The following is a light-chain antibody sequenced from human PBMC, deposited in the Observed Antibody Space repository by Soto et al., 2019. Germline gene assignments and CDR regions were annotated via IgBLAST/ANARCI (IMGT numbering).Light chain of an antibody. Sequence: QSALTQPASVSGSPGQSITISCTGTSSDIGGYNYVSWYQQHPGKVPKLLIFDVTNRPSGVSSRFSGSKSGNTASLTISGLQAEDEADYYCNSYTSSSTLVIFGGGTQLTVL. V-gene: IGLV2-14*01. CDR3: NSYTSSSTLVI. J-gene: IGLJ2*01. CDR2: DVT. CDR1: SSDIGGYNY.